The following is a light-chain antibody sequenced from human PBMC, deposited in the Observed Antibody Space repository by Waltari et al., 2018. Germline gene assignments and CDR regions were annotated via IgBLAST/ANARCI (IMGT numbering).Light chain of an antibody. J-gene: IGKJ4*01. CDR1: QDIGTW. Sequence: DIQMTQSPSSVSAPVGDRVTITCRASQDIGTWLAWYQQQPGRAPNLLIYDASSLHSGVPSRFSGSGSGILFTLTISSLQPEDSATYFCQQANDFPSLSFGGGTKVEIQ. CDR3: QQANDFPSLS. V-gene: IGKV1-12*02. CDR2: DAS.